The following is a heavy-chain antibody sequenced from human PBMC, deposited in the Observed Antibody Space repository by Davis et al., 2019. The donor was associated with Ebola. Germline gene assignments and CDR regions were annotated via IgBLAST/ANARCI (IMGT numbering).Heavy chain of an antibody. Sequence: GESLKISCAVSGFSVSSNYMSWVRQAPGKGLEWVSVVYRSGDIYYADSVRGRFTISRDNSQNTVHLQMNSLRVEDTAVYYCARGTGGYYYYCYGMDVWGQGTTVTVSS. CDR2: VYRSGDI. J-gene: IGHJ6*02. D-gene: IGHD3/OR15-3a*01. CDR3: ARGTGGYYYYCYGMDV. V-gene: IGHV3-66*01. CDR1: GFSVSSNY.